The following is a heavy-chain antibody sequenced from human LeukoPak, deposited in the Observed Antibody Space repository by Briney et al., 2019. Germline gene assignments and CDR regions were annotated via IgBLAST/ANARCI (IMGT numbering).Heavy chain of an antibody. J-gene: IGHJ4*02. CDR2: IYYSGST. V-gene: IGHV4-39*07. D-gene: IGHD6-13*01. CDR3: ARVAGAQLYSSSWHYFDY. Sequence: PSETLSLTCTVSGGSISSSSYYWGWIRQPPGKGLEWIGSIYYSGSTYYNPSLKSRVTISVDTSKNQFSLKLSSVTAADTAVYYCARVAGAQLYSSSWHYFDYWGQGTLVTVSS. CDR1: GGSISSSSYY.